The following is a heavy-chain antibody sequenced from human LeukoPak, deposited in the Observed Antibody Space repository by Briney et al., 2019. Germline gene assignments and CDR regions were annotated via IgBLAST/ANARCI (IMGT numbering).Heavy chain of an antibody. D-gene: IGHD6-13*01. CDR2: IYPGDSDT. CDR1: GYSFTNYW. CDR3: ASSIAAATDAFDI. Sequence: GESLKISCKGSGYSFTNYWIGWVRQMPGKGLEWVAIIYPGDSDTRYSPSFQGQVTISADKSISTAYLQWSSLKASDTAMYYCASSIAAATDAFDIWGQGTMVTVSS. V-gene: IGHV5-51*01. J-gene: IGHJ3*02.